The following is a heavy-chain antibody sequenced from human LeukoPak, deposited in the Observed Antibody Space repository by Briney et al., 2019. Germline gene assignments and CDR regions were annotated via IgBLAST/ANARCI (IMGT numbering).Heavy chain of an antibody. CDR3: ARGDYDYVWGSYRENWFDP. V-gene: IGHV3-21*01. CDR1: GFTFSSFN. Sequence: GGSLRLSCAASGFTFSSFNMNWVRQAPGKGLEWVSSISSSSSYIYYADSVKGRFTISRDNAKNSLYLQMNSLRAEDTAVYYCARGDYDYVWGSYRENWFDPWGQGTLVTVSS. D-gene: IGHD3-16*02. J-gene: IGHJ5*02. CDR2: ISSSSSYI.